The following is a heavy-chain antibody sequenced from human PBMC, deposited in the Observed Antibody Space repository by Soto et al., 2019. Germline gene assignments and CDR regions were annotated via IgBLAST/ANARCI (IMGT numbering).Heavy chain of an antibody. Sequence: QVQLQESGPGLVKPSQTLSLTCTVSGGSISSGDYYWSWIRQPPGKGLEWIGYIYYSGSTYYNPSLKNRVTIPVDTSKNQFSLKLSSVTAADTAVYYCARHGYCSSTSCYAGGGGFDPWGQGTLVTVST. CDR3: ARHGYCSSTSCYAGGGGFDP. J-gene: IGHJ5*02. V-gene: IGHV4-30-4*01. CDR1: GGSISSGDYY. D-gene: IGHD2-2*03. CDR2: IYYSGST.